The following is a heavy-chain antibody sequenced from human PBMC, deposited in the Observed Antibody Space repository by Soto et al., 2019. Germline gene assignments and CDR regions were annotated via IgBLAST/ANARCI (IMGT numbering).Heavy chain of an antibody. CDR3: ARVGLTIFGVVIIRYYFDY. CDR1: GYTFTSYA. D-gene: IGHD3-3*01. Sequence: ASVKVSCKASGYTFTSYAMHWLRQAPGQRLEWMGWINAGNGNTKYSQKFQGRVTITRDTSASTAYMELSSLRSEDTAVYYCARVGLTIFGVVIIRYYFDYWGQGTLVTVSS. V-gene: IGHV1-3*01. CDR2: INAGNGNT. J-gene: IGHJ4*02.